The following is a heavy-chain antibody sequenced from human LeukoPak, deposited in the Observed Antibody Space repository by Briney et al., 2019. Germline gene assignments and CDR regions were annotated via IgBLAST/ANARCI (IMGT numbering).Heavy chain of an antibody. D-gene: IGHD1-1*01. J-gene: IGHJ4*02. V-gene: IGHV3-21*01. Sequence: GGSLRLSCAASGFTFSSYSMNWVPEAPGKGLEGGSSISSSSSYMDYAESRKGRFTISRDNAKNSLYLQMTSLRAEDTAVYYCARDPTWKYYFDYWGQGTLVTVSS. CDR2: ISSSSSYM. CDR3: ARDPTWKYYFDY. CDR1: GFTFSSYS.